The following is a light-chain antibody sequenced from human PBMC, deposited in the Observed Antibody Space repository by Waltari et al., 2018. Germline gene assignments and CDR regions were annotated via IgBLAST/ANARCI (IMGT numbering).Light chain of an antibody. CDR1: SNNFGNYYL. J-gene: IGLJ2*01. Sequence: QSALTQPASVSGSPGQSITIPCTGGSNNFGNYYLISWYQQHPGKAPKLVIFEGSKRPSGVSDRLSGSHSDNSASLTISGLQAEDEADYYCCSYGGRTTIFGGGTRLTVL. CDR2: EGS. V-gene: IGLV2-23*01. CDR3: CSYGGRTTI.